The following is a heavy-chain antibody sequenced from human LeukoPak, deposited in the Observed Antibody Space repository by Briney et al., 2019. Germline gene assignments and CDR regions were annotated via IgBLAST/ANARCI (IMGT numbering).Heavy chain of an antibody. J-gene: IGHJ6*02. CDR3: ARDRWVAADFYYYYAMDV. D-gene: IGHD6-25*01. V-gene: IGHV3-74*01. Sequence: PGGSLRLSCAASGFTFSSHWMHWVRQVPGKGLMWVSRVNSDGRSTSYADSVKGRFTISRDNAKNTLYLQMNSLRVEDTAVYYCARDRWVAADFYYYYAMDVWGQGTTVTVPS. CDR2: VNSDGRST. CDR1: GFTFSSHW.